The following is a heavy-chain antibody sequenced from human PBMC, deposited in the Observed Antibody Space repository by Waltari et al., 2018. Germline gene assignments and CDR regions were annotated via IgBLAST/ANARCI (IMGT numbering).Heavy chain of an antibody. J-gene: IGHJ4*02. D-gene: IGHD1-20*01. Sequence: QITLKESGPTLVNPTQTLTLPCTFSGFSLPTPGVGVGWIRQPPGKSLECLALIYWDDDKRYNPSLKSRLTITKDTSKNQVVLTMTNLDPVDTATYFCAHRLGVSLTSNWNHGYFDYWGQGALVTVSS. CDR2: IYWDDDK. V-gene: IGHV2-5*02. CDR3: AHRLGVSLTSNWNHGYFDY. CDR1: GFSLPTPGVG.